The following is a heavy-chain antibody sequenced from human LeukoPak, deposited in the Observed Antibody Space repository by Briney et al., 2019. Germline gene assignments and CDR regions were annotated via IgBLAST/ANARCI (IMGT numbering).Heavy chain of an antibody. Sequence: SETLSLTCVVSGGSISSGGYSWSWIRQPPGKGLEWIGYIYHSGSTYYNPSLKSRVTISVDRSKNQFSLKLSSVTAADTAVYYCARGTYYYDSSGYYFDYWGQGTLVTVSS. CDR3: ARGTYYYDSSGYYFDY. D-gene: IGHD3-22*01. CDR1: GGSISSGGYS. V-gene: IGHV4-30-2*01. CDR2: IYHSGST. J-gene: IGHJ4*02.